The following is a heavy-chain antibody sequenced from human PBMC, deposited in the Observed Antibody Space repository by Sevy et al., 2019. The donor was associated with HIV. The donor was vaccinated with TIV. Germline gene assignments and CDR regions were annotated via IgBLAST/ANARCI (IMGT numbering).Heavy chain of an antibody. D-gene: IGHD6-13*01. J-gene: IGHJ4*02. V-gene: IGHV3-53*01. CDR2: IYSGGTT. CDR1: GFTVSNNY. Sequence: GGSLRLSCAASGFTVSNNYMNWVRQAPGKGLEWVSLIYSGGTTHYADSVEGRFNISRDHSKNTLHLQMNSLRAEETAIYYCARDPPGIAATGGGWGQGTLVTVSS. CDR3: ARDPPGIAATGGG.